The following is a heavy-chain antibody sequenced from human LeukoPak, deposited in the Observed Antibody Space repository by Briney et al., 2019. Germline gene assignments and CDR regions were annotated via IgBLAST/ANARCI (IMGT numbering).Heavy chain of an antibody. V-gene: IGHV3-23*01. J-gene: IGHJ4*02. CDR2: ISGSGGST. Sequence: GGSLRLSCAASGFTFSSYAMSWVRQAPGKGLEWVSAISGSGGSTYYADSVKGRFTISRDSSKHTLYLQMNSLRAADTAVYYCARGSGYSYSFTGRERTKSRLDYWGQGTLVTVSS. CDR1: GFTFSSYA. CDR3: ARGSGYSYSFTGRERTKSRLDY. D-gene: IGHD5-18*01.